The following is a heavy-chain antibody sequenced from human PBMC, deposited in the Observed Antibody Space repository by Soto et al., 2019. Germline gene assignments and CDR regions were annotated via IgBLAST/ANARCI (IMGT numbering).Heavy chain of an antibody. CDR3: ARDVVGLVVGAAPKGDVDY. J-gene: IGHJ4*02. Sequence: QVQLVQSGAEVKKPGASVKVSCKASGYTFTSYGISWVRQAPGQGLEWMGWISAYNGNTNYAQKLQGRVTMTTDTSTSTADVELRSLRSDVTAVYYCARDVVGLVVGAAPKGDVDYWGQGTLVTVSS. V-gene: IGHV1-18*01. CDR1: GYTFTSYG. CDR2: ISAYNGNT. D-gene: IGHD2-15*01.